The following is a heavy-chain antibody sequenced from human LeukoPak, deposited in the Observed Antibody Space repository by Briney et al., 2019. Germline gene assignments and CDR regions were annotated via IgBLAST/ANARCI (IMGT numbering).Heavy chain of an antibody. CDR1: GGSFSGYY. D-gene: IGHD2-15*01. V-gene: IGHV4-34*01. CDR3: ARGPLEDEYGISGYVDY. Sequence: SETLSLTCAVYGGSFSGYYWSWIRQPPGKGLEWIGEIYHSGSTNYAPSLKSRVTISVHTSKNKFSLKLSSVTAADTAVYYCARGPLEDEYGISGYVDYWGQGTLVTVSS. CDR2: IYHSGST. J-gene: IGHJ4*02.